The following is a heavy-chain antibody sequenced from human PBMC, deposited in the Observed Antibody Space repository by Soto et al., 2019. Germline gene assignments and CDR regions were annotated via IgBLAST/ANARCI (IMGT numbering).Heavy chain of an antibody. V-gene: IGHV3-30*18. CDR3: AEGASWFDP. Sequence: QVQLVESGGGVVQPGRSLRLSCAASGFTFSNYGRHWVRQAPGEGLEWVAVISYDGSNQFYSDSVKGRFTISRDSSKNTLYLQMNSLRAEDTAVYYCAEGASWFDPWGQGTLVTVSS. CDR2: ISYDGSNQ. CDR1: GFTFSNYG. J-gene: IGHJ5*02.